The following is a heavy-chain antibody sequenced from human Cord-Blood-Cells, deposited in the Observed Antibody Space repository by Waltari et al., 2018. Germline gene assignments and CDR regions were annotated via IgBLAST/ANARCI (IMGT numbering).Heavy chain of an antibody. CDR2: IYHSGST. Sequence: QVQLQESGPGLVKPSEPLSLTCAVSGYSISSGYYWGWIRQPPGKGLEWIGSIYHSGSTYYNPSLKSRVTISVDTSKNQFSLKLSSVTAADTAVYYCARDEIGGSYSGYWGQGTLVTVSS. CDR3: ARDEIGGSYSGY. D-gene: IGHD1-26*01. V-gene: IGHV4-38-2*02. J-gene: IGHJ4*02. CDR1: GYSISSGYY.